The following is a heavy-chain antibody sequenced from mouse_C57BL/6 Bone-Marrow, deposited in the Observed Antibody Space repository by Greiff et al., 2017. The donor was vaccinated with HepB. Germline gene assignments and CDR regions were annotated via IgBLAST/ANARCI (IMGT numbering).Heavy chain of an antibody. CDR2: INPGSGGT. V-gene: IGHV1-54*01. D-gene: IGHD3-2*02. Sequence: VQLQESGAELVRPGTSVKVSCKASGYAFTNYLIEWVKQRPGQGLEWIGVINPGSGGTNYNEKFKGKATLTADKSSSTAYMQLSSLTSEDSAVYFCAIDSSGPWFAYWGQGTLVTVSA. CDR1: GYAFTNYL. J-gene: IGHJ3*01. CDR3: AIDSSGPWFAY.